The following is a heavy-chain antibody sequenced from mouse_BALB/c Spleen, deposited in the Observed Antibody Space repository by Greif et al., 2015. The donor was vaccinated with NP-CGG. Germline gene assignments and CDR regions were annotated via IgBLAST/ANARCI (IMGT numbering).Heavy chain of an antibody. CDR1: GFTFSTYG. Sequence: EVKVVESGGGLAKPGGSLKLSCAASGFTFSTYGMSWVRQTPEKRLDWVASISSSGSTYYPDSVKGRFAISGDNARNILYLQMSSLRSEDTAIYYCARTGYFDFWGAGTTVTVSS. CDR3: ARTGYFDF. J-gene: IGHJ1*01. V-gene: IGHV5-6-5*01. CDR2: ISSSGST.